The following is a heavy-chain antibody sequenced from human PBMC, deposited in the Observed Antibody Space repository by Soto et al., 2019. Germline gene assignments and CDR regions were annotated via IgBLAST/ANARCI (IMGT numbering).Heavy chain of an antibody. V-gene: IGHV3-30-3*01. J-gene: IGHJ4*02. CDR3: ARVGDFWSGYSDY. CDR1: GFTFSSYA. CDR2: ISYDGSNK. Sequence: QVQLVESGGGVVQPGRSLRLSCAASGFTFSSYAMHWVRQAPGKGLEWVAVISYDGSNKYYADSVKGRFTISRDNSKKTLYLQMNSLRAEDTAVYYCARVGDFWSGYSDYWGQGTLVTVSS. D-gene: IGHD3-3*01.